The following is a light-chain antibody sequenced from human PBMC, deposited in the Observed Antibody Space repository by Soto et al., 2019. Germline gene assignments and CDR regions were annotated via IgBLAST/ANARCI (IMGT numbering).Light chain of an antibody. CDR2: GAS. Sequence: EIVLTQSPGTLSLSPGERATLSCRASQSVSSSYLAWYQQKPGQAPRLLIYGASTRATGIPARFSGSGSGTDFTLTISRLEPEDFAVYSCQQYSSSPATFGQGTKVDIK. CDR1: QSVSSSY. V-gene: IGKV3-20*01. J-gene: IGKJ1*01. CDR3: QQYSSSPAT.